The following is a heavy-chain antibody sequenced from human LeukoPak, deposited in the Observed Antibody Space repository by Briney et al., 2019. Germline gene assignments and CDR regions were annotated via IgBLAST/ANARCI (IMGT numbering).Heavy chain of an antibody. CDR1: GGSFSGYY. J-gene: IGHJ4*02. D-gene: IGHD2-8*01. CDR2: IYYSGST. V-gene: IGHV4-59*12. Sequence: SETLSLTCAVYGGSFSGYYWSWIRQPPGKGLEWIGYIYYSGSTNYNPSLKSRVTISVDTSKNQFSLKLSSVTAADTAVYYCARPGGGYCTNGVCPMAFDYWGQGTLVTVSS. CDR3: ARPGGGYCTNGVCPMAFDY.